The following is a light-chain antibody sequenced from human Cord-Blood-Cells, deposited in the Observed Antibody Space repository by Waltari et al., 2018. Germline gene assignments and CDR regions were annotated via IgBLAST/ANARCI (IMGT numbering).Light chain of an antibody. J-gene: IGKJ1*01. V-gene: IGKV1-5*03. CDR2: KAS. CDR3: QQYNSYSRT. CDR1: QSISSW. Sequence: DIQMTQPPSPLSASVGDRVTITRRASQSISSWLAWYQQKTRKAPKPMIYKASSLESGVPSRFSGSGAGTEFTLTISSLQPDDFATYYCQQYNSYSRTFGQGTKVEIK.